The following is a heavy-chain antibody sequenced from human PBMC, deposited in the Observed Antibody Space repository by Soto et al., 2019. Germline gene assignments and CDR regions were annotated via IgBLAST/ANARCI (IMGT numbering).Heavy chain of an antibody. CDR1: GLTFSSYG. Sequence: QVHLVESGGGVVQPGRSLRLSCAVSGLTFSSYGMHWVRQAPGKGLEWVAVIWYDGSNKNYADSVKGRFTISRDNSKNTLSLQMNSLRVEDAAVYYCVRRSDGFDFRGQGTLVTVSA. CDR3: VRRSDGFDF. J-gene: IGHJ4*02. V-gene: IGHV3-33*01. CDR2: IWYDGSNK.